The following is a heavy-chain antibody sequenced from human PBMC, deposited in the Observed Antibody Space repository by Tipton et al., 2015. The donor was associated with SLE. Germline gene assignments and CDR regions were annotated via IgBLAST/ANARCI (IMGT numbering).Heavy chain of an antibody. Sequence: LRLSCAASGFTFSSYSMNWVRQAPGKGLEWIGYIYYSGSTNYNPSLKSRVTISVDTSKNQFSLKLSSVTAADTAVYYCARSSGWYADWFDPWGQGTLVTVSS. J-gene: IGHJ5*02. CDR3: ARSSGWYADWFDP. D-gene: IGHD6-19*01. V-gene: IGHV4-59*01. CDR2: IYYSGST. CDR1: GFTFSSYS.